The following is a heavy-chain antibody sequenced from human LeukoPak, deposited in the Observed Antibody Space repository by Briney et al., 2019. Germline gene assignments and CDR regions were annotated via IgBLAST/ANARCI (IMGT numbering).Heavy chain of an antibody. J-gene: IGHJ5*02. CDR1: GGSISTYY. V-gene: IGHV4-59*08. Sequence: PSETLSLTCTVSGGSISTYYWSWVRQPPGKGLEWIGYIYYSGSTYYNPSLKSRVTISVDTSKNQFSLKLSSVTAADTAVYYCARVGSAAYCGGDCYSWGQGTLVTVSS. CDR2: IYYSGST. D-gene: IGHD2-21*02. CDR3: ARVGSAAYCGGDCYS.